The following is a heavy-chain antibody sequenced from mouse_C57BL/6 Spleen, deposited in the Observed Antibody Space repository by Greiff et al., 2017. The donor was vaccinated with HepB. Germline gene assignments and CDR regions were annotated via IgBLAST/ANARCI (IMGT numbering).Heavy chain of an antibody. CDR1: GFTFSSYT. D-gene: IGHD4-1*01. J-gene: IGHJ2*01. CDR3: AREGELGSFFDY. V-gene: IGHV5-9*01. Sequence: DVHLVESGGGLVKPGGSLKLSCAASGFTFSSYTMSWVRQTPEKRLEWVATISGGGGNTYYPDSVKGRFTISRDNAKNTLYLQMSSLRSEDTALYYCAREGELGSFFDYWGQGTTLTVSS. CDR2: ISGGGGNT.